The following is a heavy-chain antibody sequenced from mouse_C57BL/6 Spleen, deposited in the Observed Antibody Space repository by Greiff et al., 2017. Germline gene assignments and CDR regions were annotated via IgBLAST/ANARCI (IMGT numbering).Heavy chain of an antibody. CDR2: INPNNGGT. CDR3: ARDFLFAY. CDR1: GYTFTDYY. Sequence: EVQLQQSGPELVKPGASVKISCKASGYTFTDYYMNWVKQSHGKSLEWIGDINPNNGGTSYNQKFKGKATLTVDKSSSTAYMELRSLTSVDSAVYYCARDFLFAYWGQGTLVTVSA. J-gene: IGHJ3*01. V-gene: IGHV1-26*01.